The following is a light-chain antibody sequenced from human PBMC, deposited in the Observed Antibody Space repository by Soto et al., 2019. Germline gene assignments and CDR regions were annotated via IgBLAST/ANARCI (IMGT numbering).Light chain of an antibody. J-gene: IGKJ2*01. V-gene: IGKV1-5*01. CDR1: QSISTW. CDR2: DAS. Sequence: DIQMTQSPSTVSASVGDGVTITCRASQSISTWLAWYQQKPGNAPKLLIYDASTLESGVPSGFSGSGSGTEFTLTISSLQPDDFATYYCQQHNSYPSTFGQGT. CDR3: QQHNSYPST.